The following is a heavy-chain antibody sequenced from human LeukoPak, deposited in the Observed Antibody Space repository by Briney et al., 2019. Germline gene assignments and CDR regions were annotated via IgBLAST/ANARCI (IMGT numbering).Heavy chain of an antibody. V-gene: IGHV1-69*04. CDR1: GGTFSSYA. CDR3: ARFHWGKYDY. CDR2: IIPILGIA. Sequence: ASVKVSCKASGGTFSSYAISWVRQAPGQGLEWMGRIIPILGIANYAQKFQGRVTITADKSTSTAYMELGSLGSEDTAVYYCARFHWGKYDYWGQGTLVTVSS. J-gene: IGHJ4*02. D-gene: IGHD3-16*01.